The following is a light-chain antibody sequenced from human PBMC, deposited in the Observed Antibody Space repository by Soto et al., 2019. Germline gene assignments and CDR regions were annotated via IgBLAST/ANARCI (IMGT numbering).Light chain of an antibody. V-gene: IGKV3-20*01. Sequence: EIVLTQSPGTLSLSPGERATLSCRASQSVSSSYLAWYQQKPGQAPRLLIYGASSRATGIPDRFSGSGSGTDFTLTISRLEPEDFGDYYCQQYGSSSTTLAHGTKLDIK. J-gene: IGKJ1*01. CDR1: QSVSSSY. CDR3: QQYGSSSTT. CDR2: GAS.